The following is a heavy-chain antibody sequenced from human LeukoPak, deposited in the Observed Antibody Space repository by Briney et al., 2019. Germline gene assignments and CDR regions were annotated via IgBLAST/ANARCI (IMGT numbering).Heavy chain of an antibody. V-gene: IGHV4-38-2*01. D-gene: IGHD1-1*01. CDR1: GYSISSGYY. J-gene: IGHJ4*02. CDR2: IYHSGST. CDR3: ARRRTIGYFDY. Sequence: PSETLSLTCAVSGYSISSGYYWGWIRQPPGKGLEWIGSIYHSGSTYYNPSHKSRVTISVDTSKNQFSLKLSSVTAADTAVYYCARRRTIGYFDYWGQGTLVTVSS.